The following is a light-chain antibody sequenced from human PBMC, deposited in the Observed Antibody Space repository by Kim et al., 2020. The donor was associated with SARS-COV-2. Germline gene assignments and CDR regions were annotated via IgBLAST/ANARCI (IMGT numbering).Light chain of an antibody. CDR2: DAS. Sequence: SPGERATLSCRASQSVGGTYSAWYQQKPGQPPRLLIYDASNRAIGVPDRFSGSGSGTDFTLTISRLEPEDFAVYYCQQYGSSPQTFGQGTKVDIK. J-gene: IGKJ1*01. V-gene: IGKV3-20*01. CDR3: QQYGSSPQT. CDR1: QSVGGTY.